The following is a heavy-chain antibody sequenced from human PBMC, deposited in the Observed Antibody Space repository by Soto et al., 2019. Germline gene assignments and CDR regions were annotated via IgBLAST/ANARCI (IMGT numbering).Heavy chain of an antibody. D-gene: IGHD3-16*01. CDR2: VHSSGIT. J-gene: IGHJ5*02. V-gene: IGHV4-61*01. CDR3: ARGLTMGQLPSHFDH. CDR1: CGSVSDDNFY. Sequence: XLTYTVSCGSVSDDNFYWSWIRQPPGKGLEWIGYVHSSGITNYNPSLKRRVTISVDTSRNQFSLRLSSVTAADTAVYYCARGLTMGQLPSHFDHWGQGTLVTVSS.